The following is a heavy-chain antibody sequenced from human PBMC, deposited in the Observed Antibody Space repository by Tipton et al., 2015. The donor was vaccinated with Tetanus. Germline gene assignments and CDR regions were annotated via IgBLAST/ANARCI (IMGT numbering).Heavy chain of an antibody. CDR1: GVSMIDSY. D-gene: IGHD3-16*01. J-gene: IGHJ5*02. CDR2: IYSSGTT. CDR3: ARALKQGANWFDP. V-gene: IGHV4-4*07. Sequence: TLSLTCTVSGVSMIDSYWNWIRQPAGKGLEWIGRIYSSGTTNYDPSLRGRVTMSIDTSKNRFSLKLDSVTAADTAIYYCARALKQGANWFDPWGQGTLVTVSS.